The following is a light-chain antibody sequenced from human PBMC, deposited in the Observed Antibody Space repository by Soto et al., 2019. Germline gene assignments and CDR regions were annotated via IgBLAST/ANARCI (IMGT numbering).Light chain of an antibody. V-gene: IGKV1-27*01. CDR3: QRYSSVPRT. CDR1: HGINNY. CDR2: SAS. J-gene: IGKJ1*01. Sequence: DIQMTQSPSSLSASVGDRVTITCRASHGINNYLAWYQQKPGKVPKLMIYSASTLQSGVPSRFSASGYGTDFTLIISSLQPEDVAIYYCQRYSSVPRTFGQGTKVEIK.